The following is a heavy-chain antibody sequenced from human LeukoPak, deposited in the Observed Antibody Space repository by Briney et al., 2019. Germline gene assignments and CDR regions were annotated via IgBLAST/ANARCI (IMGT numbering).Heavy chain of an antibody. CDR3: ARGLSDSWGKLGF. CDR1: EFTFSDYW. J-gene: IGHJ4*02. V-gene: IGHV3-74*01. CDR2: INSDGTST. D-gene: IGHD3-16*01. Sequence: GGSLRLSCAASEFTFSDYWMHWVRQAPGKGLVWVSRINSDGTSTSYADSVKGRFTISRDNAKNTLYLQMNSLRAEDTAVYYCARGLSDSWGKLGFWGQGTLVTVSS.